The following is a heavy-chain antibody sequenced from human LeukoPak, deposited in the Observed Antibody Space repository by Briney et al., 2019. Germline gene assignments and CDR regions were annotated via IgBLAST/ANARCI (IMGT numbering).Heavy chain of an antibody. D-gene: IGHD3-22*01. Sequence: GASVKVSCKASGYTFTSYGISWVRQAPGQGLEWMGWISAYNGNTNYAQKLQGRVTMTTDTSTSTAYMELRSLRSDDTAVYYCARTWGYYDSSGYLDYWGQGTLVTVFS. V-gene: IGHV1-18*01. CDR2: ISAYNGNT. CDR1: GYTFTSYG. J-gene: IGHJ4*02. CDR3: ARTWGYYDSSGYLDY.